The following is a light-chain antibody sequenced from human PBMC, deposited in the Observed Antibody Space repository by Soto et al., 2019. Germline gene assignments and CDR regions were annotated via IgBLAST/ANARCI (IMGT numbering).Light chain of an antibody. Sequence: QSALTQPPSASGSPGQSVTISCTGTSSDVGGDNYVSWYQQHPGKAPKLMIYEVSKRPSGVPDRFSGSKSGNTASLTVSGLQAEDEDDYYCSSYAGSNVVFGGGTKLTVL. CDR3: SSYAGSNVV. CDR2: EVS. J-gene: IGLJ2*01. CDR1: SSDVGGDNY. V-gene: IGLV2-8*01.